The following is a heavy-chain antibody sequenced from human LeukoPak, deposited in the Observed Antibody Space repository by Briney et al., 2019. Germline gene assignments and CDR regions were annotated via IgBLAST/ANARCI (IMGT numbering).Heavy chain of an antibody. J-gene: IGHJ6*02. CDR3: ARHGRVVPAANHYYYYGMDV. V-gene: IGHV4-59*08. D-gene: IGHD2-2*01. CDR2: IYYSGST. Sequence: PSETLSLTCTVSGGSISSYYWSWIRQPPGKGLEWIGYIYYSGSTNYNPSLKSRVTISVDTSKNQFSLKLSSVTAADTAVYYCARHGRVVPAANHYYYYGMDVWGQGTTVTVSS. CDR1: GGSISSYY.